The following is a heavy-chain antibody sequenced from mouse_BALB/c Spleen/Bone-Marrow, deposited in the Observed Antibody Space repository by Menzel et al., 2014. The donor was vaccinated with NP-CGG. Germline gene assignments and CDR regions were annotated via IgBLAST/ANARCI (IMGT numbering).Heavy chain of an antibody. J-gene: IGHJ4*01. D-gene: IGHD2-1*01. V-gene: IGHV1-80*01. Sequence: QLQQSRADLVRRGSSVMISCKPSDYAFCSSWLNWVQQRPAQGLEWIGQLYPGDGDTNYNGKFKGKATLTADTSSSTDNMQLSSLPSKDRAVYFCARGDGNYPFYAMDFWDDGTSGTIYS. CDR1: DYAFCSSW. CDR2: LYPGDGDT. CDR3: ARGDGNYPFYAMDF.